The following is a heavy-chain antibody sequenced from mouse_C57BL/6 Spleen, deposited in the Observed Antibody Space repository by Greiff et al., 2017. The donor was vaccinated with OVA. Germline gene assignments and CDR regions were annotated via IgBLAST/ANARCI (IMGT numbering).Heavy chain of an antibody. D-gene: IGHD2-5*01. CDR1: GYTFTSYW. CDR2: IDPSDSYT. Sequence: QVQLQQPGAELVKPGASVKLSCKASGYTFTSYWMQWVKQRPGQGLEWIGEIDPSDSYTNYNQKFKGKATLTVDTSSSTAYMQLSSLTSEDSAVYYCARREGAYSNYVAYWGQGTLVTVSA. CDR3: ARREGAYSNYVAY. V-gene: IGHV1-50*01. J-gene: IGHJ3*01.